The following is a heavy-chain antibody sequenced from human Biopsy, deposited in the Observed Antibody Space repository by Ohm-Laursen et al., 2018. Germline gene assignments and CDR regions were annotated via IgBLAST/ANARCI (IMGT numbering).Heavy chain of an antibody. Sequence: GASVKVSCKASGYTFTGQYLHWVRQVPGQGLEWMGVMTPTTTYAQKFQGRLTMTRDTSTSTVHMELSSLRSEDTAVYYCARRDSLDYWGQGTLVTVPS. CDR3: ARRDSLDY. CDR1: GYTFTGQY. J-gene: IGHJ4*02. V-gene: IGHV1-46*01. CDR2: MTPTT.